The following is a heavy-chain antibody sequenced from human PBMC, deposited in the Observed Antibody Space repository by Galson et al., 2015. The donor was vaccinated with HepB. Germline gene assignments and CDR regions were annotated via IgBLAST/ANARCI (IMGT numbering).Heavy chain of an antibody. CDR3: ARRYYDCWSAWFDH. J-gene: IGHJ5*02. V-gene: IGHV4-4*02. D-gene: IGHD3-3*01. CDR1: GGSISSSNW. Sequence: ETLSLTCAVSGGSISSSNWWSWVRQPPGKGLEWIGEIYHSGSTHYNPSLKRLVTISVNKSKNQFSLKLSSVTADDPAVYYCARRYYDCWSAWFDHWGQGTLVTVSS. CDR2: IYHSGST.